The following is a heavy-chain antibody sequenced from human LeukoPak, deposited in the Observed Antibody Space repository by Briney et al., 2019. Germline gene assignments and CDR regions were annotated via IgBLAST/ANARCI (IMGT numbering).Heavy chain of an antibody. D-gene: IGHD2-21*02. Sequence: SETLSLTCTVSGGSMSSYYWSWIRQPPGKGLEWLGYIYYSGGTNYNPSLKSRVTISVDTSKKQFSLKLSSVTAADTAVYYCARHPTNCGGDCYSSYYYYGMDVWGQGTTVTVSS. J-gene: IGHJ6*02. CDR1: GGSMSSYY. V-gene: IGHV4-59*08. CDR2: IYYSGGT. CDR3: ARHPTNCGGDCYSSYYYYGMDV.